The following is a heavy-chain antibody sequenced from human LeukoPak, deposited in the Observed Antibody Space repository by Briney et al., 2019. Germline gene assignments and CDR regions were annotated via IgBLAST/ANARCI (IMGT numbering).Heavy chain of an antibody. J-gene: IGHJ1*01. CDR2: ISYDGSNK. V-gene: IGHV3-30*18. Sequence: GRSLRLSCAASGFTFSSYGMHWVRQAPGKGLEWVAVISYDGSNKYYADSVKGRFTISRGNSKNTLYLQMNSLRAEDTAVYYCAKDVNRSLRYFDWLLPAEYFQHWGQGTLVTVSS. D-gene: IGHD3-9*01. CDR3: AKDVNRSLRYFDWLLPAEYFQH. CDR1: GFTFSSYG.